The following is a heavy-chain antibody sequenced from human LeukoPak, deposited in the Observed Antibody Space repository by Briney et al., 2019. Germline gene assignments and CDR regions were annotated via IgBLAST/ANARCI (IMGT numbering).Heavy chain of an antibody. CDR1: GFTFGDYA. V-gene: IGHV3-49*04. J-gene: IGHJ4*02. Sequence: PGGSLRLSCTASGFTFGDYAMSWVRRAPGKGLGWVGFIRSKAYGGTTEYAASVKGRFTISRDDSKSIAYLQMNSLKTEDTAVYYCTRDSGEGGGFDYWGQGTLVTVSS. D-gene: IGHD3-16*01. CDR2: IRSKAYGGTT. CDR3: TRDSGEGGGFDY.